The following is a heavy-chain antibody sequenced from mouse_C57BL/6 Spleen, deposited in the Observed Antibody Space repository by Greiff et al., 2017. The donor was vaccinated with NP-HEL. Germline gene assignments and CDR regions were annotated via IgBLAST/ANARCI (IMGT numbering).Heavy chain of an antibody. CDR1: GYSITSGYY. CDR3: ARGGIDYDGYWYFDV. CDR2: ISYDGSN. V-gene: IGHV3-6*01. Sequence: EVQVVESGPGLVKPSQSLSLTCSVTGYSITSGYYWNWIRQFPGNKLEWMGYISYDGSNNYNPSLKNRISITRDTSKNQFFLKLNSVTTEDTATYYCARGGIDYDGYWYFDVWGTGTTVTVSS. D-gene: IGHD2-4*01. J-gene: IGHJ1*03.